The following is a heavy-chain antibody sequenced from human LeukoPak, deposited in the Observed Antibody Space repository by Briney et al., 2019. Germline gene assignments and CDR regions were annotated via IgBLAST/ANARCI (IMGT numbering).Heavy chain of an antibody. CDR1: GFTFDDYG. CDR2: INWNGGST. Sequence: GGSLRLSCAASGFTFDDYGMSWVRQAPGKGLEWVSGINWNGGSTGYADSVKGRFTISRDNAKNSLYLQMKSLRAEDTALYYCARVGRNGDYFDYWGQGTLVTVSS. CDR3: ARVGRNGDYFDY. V-gene: IGHV3-20*04. D-gene: IGHD1-1*01. J-gene: IGHJ4*02.